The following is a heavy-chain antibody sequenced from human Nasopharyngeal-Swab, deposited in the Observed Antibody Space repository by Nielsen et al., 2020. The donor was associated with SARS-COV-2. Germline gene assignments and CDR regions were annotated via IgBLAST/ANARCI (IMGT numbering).Heavy chain of an antibody. CDR1: GFTFSSYG. CDR3: AKEDLDY. Sequence: LKISCAASGFTFSSYGMHWVRQAPGKGLEWVAVISYDGSNKYYADSVKGRFTISRDNSKNTLYLQMNSLRAEDTAVYYCAKEDLDYWGQGTLVTVSS. V-gene: IGHV3-30*18. J-gene: IGHJ4*02. CDR2: ISYDGSNK.